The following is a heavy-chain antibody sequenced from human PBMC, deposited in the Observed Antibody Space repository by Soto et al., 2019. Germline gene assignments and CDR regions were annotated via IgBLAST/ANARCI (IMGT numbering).Heavy chain of an antibody. J-gene: IGHJ4*02. CDR1: GYSFTSYW. CDR3: ASPTKRGYSGYDLDY. V-gene: IGHV5-10-1*01. D-gene: IGHD5-12*01. Sequence: SLTISCKGSGYSFTSYWISWVRQMPGKGLEWMGRIDPSDSYTNYSPSFQGHVTISADKSISTAYLQWSSLKASDTAMYYCASPTKRGYSGYDLDYWGQGTLVTVSS. CDR2: IDPSDSYT.